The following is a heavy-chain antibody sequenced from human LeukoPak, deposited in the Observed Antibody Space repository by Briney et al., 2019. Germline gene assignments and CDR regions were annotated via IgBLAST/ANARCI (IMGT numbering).Heavy chain of an antibody. CDR1: GFTFSSYA. CDR2: ISGSGGST. CDR3: AKSGASYCGGDCYFDY. D-gene: IGHD2-21*02. V-gene: IGHV3-23*01. Sequence: GGSLRLSCAASGFTFSSYAMSWVRQAPGKGLEWVSAISGSGGSTYYADSVKGRFTISRDNSKNTLYLQMNSLRAEDTAVYYCAKSGASYCGGDCYFDYWGQGTLVTVSS. J-gene: IGHJ4*02.